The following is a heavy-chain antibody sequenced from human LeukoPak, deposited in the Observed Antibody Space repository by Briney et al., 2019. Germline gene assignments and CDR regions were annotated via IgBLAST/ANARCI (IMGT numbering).Heavy chain of an antibody. CDR1: GFTFSSYA. CDR3: ARGSDFDWLLSSFDY. CDR2: ISYDGSNK. J-gene: IGHJ4*02. V-gene: IGHV3-30-3*01. D-gene: IGHD3-9*01. Sequence: GGSLRLSCAASGFTFSSYAMHWVRQAPGKGLEWVAVISYDGSNKYYADSVKGRFTISRDNSKNTLYLQMNSLRAEDTAVYYCARGSDFDWLLSSFDYWSQGTLVTVSS.